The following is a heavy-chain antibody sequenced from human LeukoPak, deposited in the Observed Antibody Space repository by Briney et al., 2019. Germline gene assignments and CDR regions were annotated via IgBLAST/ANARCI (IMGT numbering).Heavy chain of an antibody. CDR2: IHYSGST. CDR3: ARHRYSYGSYYFDY. V-gene: IGHV4-59*08. D-gene: IGHD5-18*01. Sequence: SETLSLTCTVSGGSLSNYYWSWIRQPPGKGLEWIGYIHYSGSTNYNPSLTSRVTMLVDTSKNQFSLKLSSVTAADTAVYYCARHRYSYGSYYFDYWGQGTLVTVSS. J-gene: IGHJ4*02. CDR1: GGSLSNYY.